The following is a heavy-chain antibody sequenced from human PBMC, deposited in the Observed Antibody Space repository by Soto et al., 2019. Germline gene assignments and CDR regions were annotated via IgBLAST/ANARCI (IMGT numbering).Heavy chain of an antibody. Sequence: GGSLRLSCAASGFTVSSNYMSWVRQAPGKGLEWVSVIYSGGSTYYADSVKGRFTISRDNSKNTLYLQMNSLRAEDTAVYYCARYKHHSSGWYYYYYGMDVWGQGTTVTVSS. J-gene: IGHJ6*02. V-gene: IGHV3-66*01. D-gene: IGHD6-19*01. CDR1: GFTVSSNY. CDR2: IYSGGST. CDR3: ARYKHHSSGWYYYYYGMDV.